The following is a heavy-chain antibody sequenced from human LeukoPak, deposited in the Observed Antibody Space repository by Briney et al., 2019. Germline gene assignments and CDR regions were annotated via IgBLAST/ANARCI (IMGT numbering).Heavy chain of an antibody. CDR2: ISGGGGST. CDR1: GFTFSSYE. J-gene: IGHJ4*02. D-gene: IGHD3-22*01. Sequence: GGSLRLSCAASGFTFSSYEMNWVRQAPGKGLEWVSAISGGGGSTYYADSVKGRFTISRDNSKNTLYLQMNSLRAEDTAVYYCAKDESSAYYDSSGYYSYWGQGTLVTVSS. V-gene: IGHV3-23*01. CDR3: AKDESSAYYDSSGYYSY.